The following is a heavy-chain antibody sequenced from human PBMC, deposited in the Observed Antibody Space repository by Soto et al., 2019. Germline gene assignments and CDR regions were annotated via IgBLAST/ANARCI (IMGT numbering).Heavy chain of an antibody. Sequence: GGSLRLSCAASGFTFSSYWMHWVRQAPGKGLVWVSRINSDGSSTSYADSVKGRFTISRDNAKNTLYLQMNSLRAEDTAVYYSARDDARYGMDVWGQGTTVTVSS. J-gene: IGHJ6*02. CDR3: ARDDARYGMDV. CDR2: INSDGSST. V-gene: IGHV3-74*01. CDR1: GFTFSSYW. D-gene: IGHD2-2*01.